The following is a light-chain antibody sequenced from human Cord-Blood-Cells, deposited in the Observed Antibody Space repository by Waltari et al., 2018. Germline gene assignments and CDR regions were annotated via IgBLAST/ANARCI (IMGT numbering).Light chain of an antibody. Sequence: QSALTQPASVSGSPGQSITISCTGTSSDVGGYNYVSWYQQHPGKAPKLMIYDVSNLPSGVSTRCSASKTDNAACLTISGLQAEEEADYYCSSYTSSSTLVFGGGTKLTVL. CDR3: SSYTSSSTLV. V-gene: IGLV2-14*01. CDR2: DVS. CDR1: SSDVGGYNY. J-gene: IGLJ3*02.